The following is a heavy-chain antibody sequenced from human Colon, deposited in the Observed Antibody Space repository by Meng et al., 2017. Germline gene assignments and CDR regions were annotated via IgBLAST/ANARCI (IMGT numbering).Heavy chain of an antibody. J-gene: IGHJ4*02. CDR1: TDSISSTSG. CDR3: VRNFGS. V-gene: IGHV4-4*02. CDR2: TSHSGNI. Sequence: QVQLQESGPGLVTPSEPLSLTCAVDTDSISSTSGWSWVRQPPGKGLEWIGETSHSGNIKYNPSLKSRVIISVDKSENQVSLKLSSVTAADTAVYYCVRNFGSWGQGILVTVSS.